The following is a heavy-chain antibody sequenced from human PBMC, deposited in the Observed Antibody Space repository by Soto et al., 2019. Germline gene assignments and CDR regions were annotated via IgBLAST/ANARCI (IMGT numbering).Heavy chain of an antibody. CDR1: GAALNSGNYY. CDR3: ARLRIATNNYKWFDP. V-gene: IGHV4-31*03. J-gene: IGHJ5*02. CDR2: IYVTGAV. Sequence: TLSLTCSVPGAALNSGNYYWSWILQVPGKGLEWIGHIYVTGAVDYNPSLRDRITISQDTSERQFSLNLRFVTAADTAVYYCARLRIATNNYKWFDPWGQGTLVTVSS. D-gene: IGHD2-21*01.